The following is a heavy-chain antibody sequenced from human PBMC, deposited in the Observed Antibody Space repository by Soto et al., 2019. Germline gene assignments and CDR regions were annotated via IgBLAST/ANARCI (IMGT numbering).Heavy chain of an antibody. Sequence: SETLSLTCTVSGGSISSGGYYWSWIRQHPGKGLEWIGYIYYSGSTYYNPSLKSRVTISVDTSKNQFSLKLSSVTAADTAVYYCASLIVGDIDYWGQGTLVTVSS. V-gene: IGHV4-31*03. J-gene: IGHJ4*02. CDR2: IYYSGST. CDR1: GGSISSGGYY. D-gene: IGHD1-26*01. CDR3: ASLIVGDIDY.